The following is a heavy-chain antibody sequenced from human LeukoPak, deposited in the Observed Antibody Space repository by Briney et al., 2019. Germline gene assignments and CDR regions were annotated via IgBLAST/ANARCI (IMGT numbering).Heavy chain of an antibody. CDR2: IYSGGST. CDR1: GFTFSNAW. J-gene: IGHJ4*02. D-gene: IGHD5-12*01. V-gene: IGHV3-53*01. CDR3: ARASSGYVWYY. Sequence: GGSLRLSCAASGFTFSNAWMNWVRQAPGKGLEWVSVIYSGGSTYYANSVKGRFTISRDNSKNTLYLQMNSLRAEDTAVYYCARASSGYVWYYWGQGTLVTVSS.